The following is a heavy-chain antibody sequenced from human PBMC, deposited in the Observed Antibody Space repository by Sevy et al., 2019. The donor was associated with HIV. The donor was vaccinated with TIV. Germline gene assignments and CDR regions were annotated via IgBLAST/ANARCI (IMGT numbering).Heavy chain of an antibody. CDR1: GGSITSSGHY. Sequence: SETLSITCTVSGGSITSSGHYWGWIRQSPGKGLEWIGAVYYVGNSYANPSLTSRVTISADTSKNLFSLSLTSLTAADTARYYCARVAGGENYDYGIDVRGLGTSVTVSS. V-gene: IGHV4-39*01. CDR3: ARVAGGENYDYGIDV. D-gene: IGHD2-21*01. CDR2: VYYVGNS. J-gene: IGHJ6*02.